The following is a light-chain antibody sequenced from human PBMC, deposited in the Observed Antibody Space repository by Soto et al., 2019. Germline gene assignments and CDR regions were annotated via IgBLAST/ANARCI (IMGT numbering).Light chain of an antibody. CDR1: QSISSW. CDR3: QQYNTYSRT. CDR2: EGS. J-gene: IGKJ1*01. V-gene: IGKV1-5*03. Sequence: DIQMTQSPSTLSASVGDRVTITCRASQSISSWVAWYQQKPGEAPKLLIYEGSTEERGVPSRFSGSGSGTDFTLTFSSLQPDDFASFYCQQYNTYSRTFGQGTKVEVK.